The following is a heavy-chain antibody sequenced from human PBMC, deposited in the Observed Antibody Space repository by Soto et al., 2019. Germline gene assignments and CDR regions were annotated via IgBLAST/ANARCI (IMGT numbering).Heavy chain of an antibody. CDR2: IWYDGSNK. V-gene: IGHV3-33*01. D-gene: IGHD3-10*01. Sequence: PGGSLRLSCAASGFTFSSYGMHWVRQAPGKGLEWVAVIWYDGSNKYYADSVKGRFTISRDNSKNTLYLQMNSLRAEDTAVYYCARDYYGSGSSYLGDYWGQGTLVTVSS. CDR3: ARDYYGSGSSYLGDY. J-gene: IGHJ4*02. CDR1: GFTFSSYG.